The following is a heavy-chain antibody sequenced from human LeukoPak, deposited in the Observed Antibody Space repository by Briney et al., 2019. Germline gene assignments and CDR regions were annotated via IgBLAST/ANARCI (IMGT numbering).Heavy chain of an antibody. D-gene: IGHD3-3*01. CDR3: ARDSYDFWSGYYTNYYYYYMDV. CDR2: ISSSSSYI. CDR1: GFTFSSYS. Sequence: PGGSLRLSCAASGFTFSSYSMNWVRQAPGKGLEWVSSISSSSSYIYYADSVKGRFTISRDNAKNSLYLQMNSLRAEDTAVYYCARDSYDFWSGYYTNYYYYYMDVWGKGTTVTVSS. V-gene: IGHV3-21*01. J-gene: IGHJ6*03.